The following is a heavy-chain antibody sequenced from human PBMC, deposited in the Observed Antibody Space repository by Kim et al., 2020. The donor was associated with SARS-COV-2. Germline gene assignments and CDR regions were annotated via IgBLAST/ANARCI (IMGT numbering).Heavy chain of an antibody. CDR3: ARHHDGYNYILWPFDI. D-gene: IGHD5-12*01. V-gene: IGHV4-39*01. Sequence: SIKSRVTISVATSKNQFSLKLSSVTAADTAVYYCARHHDGYNYILWPFDIWGQGTMVTVSS. J-gene: IGHJ3*02.